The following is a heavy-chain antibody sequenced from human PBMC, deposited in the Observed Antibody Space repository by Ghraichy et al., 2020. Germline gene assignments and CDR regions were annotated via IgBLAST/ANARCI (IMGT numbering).Heavy chain of an antibody. D-gene: IGHD3-10*01. CDR3: AREGYYGSGSRPYYYGMDV. CDR1: GYTFTSYG. V-gene: IGHV1-18*01. Sequence: ASVKVSCKASGYTFTSYGISWVRQAPGQGLEWMGWISAYNGNTNYAQKLQGRVTMTTDTSTSTAYMELRSLRSDDTAVYYCAREGYYGSGSRPYYYGMDVWGQGTTVTVSS. CDR2: ISAYNGNT. J-gene: IGHJ6*02.